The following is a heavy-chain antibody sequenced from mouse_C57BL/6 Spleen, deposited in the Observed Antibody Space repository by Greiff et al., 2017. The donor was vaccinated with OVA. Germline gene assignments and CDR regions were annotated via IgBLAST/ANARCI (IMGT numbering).Heavy chain of an antibody. CDR1: GFTFSDYG. V-gene: IGHV5-17*01. CDR2: ISSGSSTI. CDR3: ARIPYYYAMDY. J-gene: IGHJ4*01. Sequence: EVKLMESGGGLVKPGGSLKLSCAASGFTFSDYGMHWVRQAPEKGLEWVAYISSGSSTIYYADTVKGRFTISRDNAKNTLFLQMTSLRSEDTAMYYCARIPYYYAMDYWGQGTSVTVSS.